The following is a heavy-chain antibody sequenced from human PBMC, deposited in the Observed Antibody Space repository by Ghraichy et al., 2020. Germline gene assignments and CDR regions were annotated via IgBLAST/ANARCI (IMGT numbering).Heavy chain of an antibody. V-gene: IGHV3-21*01. CDR2: ISSSSSYI. J-gene: IGHJ4*02. D-gene: IGHD3-9*01. CDR3: ASLPLPYDILTGYYHDY. Sequence: GESLRLSCAASGFTFSSYSMNWVRQAPGKGLEWVSSISSSSSYIYYADSVKGRFTISRDNAKNSLYLQMNSLRAEDTAVYYCASLPLPYDILTGYYHDYWGQGTLVTVSS. CDR1: GFTFSSYS.